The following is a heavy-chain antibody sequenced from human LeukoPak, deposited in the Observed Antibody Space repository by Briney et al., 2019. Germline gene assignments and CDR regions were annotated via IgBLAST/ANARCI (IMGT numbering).Heavy chain of an antibody. CDR2: IWYDGSNK. J-gene: IGHJ4*02. CDR3: AKDWWELLGGYFDY. CDR1: GFTFSSYG. V-gene: IGHV3-30*02. Sequence: GGSLRLSCAASGFTFSSYGMHWVRQAPGKGLEWVAVIWYDGSNKYYADSVKGRFTISRDNSKNTLYLQMNSLRAEDTAVYYCAKDWWELLGGYFDYWGQGTLVTVSS. D-gene: IGHD1-26*01.